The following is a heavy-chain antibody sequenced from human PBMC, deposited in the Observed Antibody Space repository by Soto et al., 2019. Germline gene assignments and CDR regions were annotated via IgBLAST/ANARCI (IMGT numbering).Heavy chain of an antibody. CDR3: ARGATVTQYDY. CDR1: DVSVSSGSFY. CDR2: ISYSGTT. D-gene: IGHD4-17*01. Sequence: SETRSHTCTVSDVSVSSGSFYWAWIRQPPGKGLEWIGFISYSGTTNYNPSLKSRVTISVDTSRSQISLMVSSLTAADTALYYCARGATVTQYDYWGQGTLVTVSS. J-gene: IGHJ4*02. V-gene: IGHV4-61*01.